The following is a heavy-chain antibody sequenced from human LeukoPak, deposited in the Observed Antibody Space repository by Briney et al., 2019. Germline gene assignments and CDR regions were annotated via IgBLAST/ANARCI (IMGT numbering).Heavy chain of an antibody. CDR2: INPNSGDT. J-gene: IGHJ4*02. D-gene: IGHD3-16*01. Sequence: ASVKVSCKASGYTFTGYYMHWVRQAPGQGLEWMGWINPNSGDTNYAQKFQGRVTMARDTSISTAYMELSRLRSDDTAVYYCARVRYRLAETYIDYWGQGTLVTVSS. CDR3: ARVRYRLAETYIDY. CDR1: GYTFTGYY. V-gene: IGHV1-2*02.